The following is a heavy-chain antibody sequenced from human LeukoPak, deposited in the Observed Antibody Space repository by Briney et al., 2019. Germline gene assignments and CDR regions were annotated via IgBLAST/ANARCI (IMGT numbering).Heavy chain of an antibody. V-gene: IGHV4-31*03. CDR2: IYYSGST. CDR1: GGSISSGGYY. J-gene: IGHJ3*02. Sequence: SETVSRTGTVSGGSISSGGYYWSWLRQHPGKGREWIGYIYYSGSTYYNPSLKSRITISVDTSKNQFSLELTSVTAADTAVYYCVRDPTTTRGAFDIWGQGTMVTVSS. CDR3: VRDPTTTRGAFDI. D-gene: IGHD1-1*01.